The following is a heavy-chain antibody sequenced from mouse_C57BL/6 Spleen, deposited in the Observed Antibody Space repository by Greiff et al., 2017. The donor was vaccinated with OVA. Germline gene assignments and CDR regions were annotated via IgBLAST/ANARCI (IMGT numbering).Heavy chain of an antibody. CDR1: GYTFTDYE. V-gene: IGHV1-15*01. D-gene: IGHD1-1*01. Sequence: SGAELVRPGASVTLSCKASGYTFTDYEMHWVKQTPVHGLEWIGAIDPETGGTAYNQKFKGKAILTADKSSSTAYMELRSLTSEDSAVYYVTRRNYGSRELDYWGQGTTLTVSS. CDR2: IDPETGGT. CDR3: TRRNYGSRELDY. J-gene: IGHJ2*01.